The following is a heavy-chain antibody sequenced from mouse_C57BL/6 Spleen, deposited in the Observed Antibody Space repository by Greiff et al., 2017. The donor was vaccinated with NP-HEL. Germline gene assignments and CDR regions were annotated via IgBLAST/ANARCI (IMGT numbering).Heavy chain of an antibody. V-gene: IGHV1-22*01. CDR3: AEEHDDGYYDYAMDY. CDR1: GYTFTDYN. J-gene: IGHJ4*01. CDR2: INPNNGGT. Sequence: EVQLQQSGPELVKPGASVKMSCKASGYTFTDYNMHWVKQSHGKSLEWIGYINPNNGGTSYNQKFKGKATLTVNKSSSTAYMELRSLTSEDSAVYYWAEEHDDGYYDYAMDYWGQGTSVTVSS. D-gene: IGHD2-3*01.